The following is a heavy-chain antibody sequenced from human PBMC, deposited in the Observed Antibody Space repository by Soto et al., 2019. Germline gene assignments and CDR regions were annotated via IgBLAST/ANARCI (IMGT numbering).Heavy chain of an antibody. CDR2: VYNSGST. CDR3: ARYRREAVAGYTLDN. CDR1: GGSISSNY. V-gene: IGHV4-59*01. J-gene: IGHJ4*02. Sequence: SETLSLTCTVSGGSISSNYWTWIRQPPGRGLEWIGYVYNSGSTNYNPSLKSRVTISEDTSKSQFSLKVNSMTAADTAVYYCARYRREAVAGYTLDNWGQGILVTVS. D-gene: IGHD6-13*01.